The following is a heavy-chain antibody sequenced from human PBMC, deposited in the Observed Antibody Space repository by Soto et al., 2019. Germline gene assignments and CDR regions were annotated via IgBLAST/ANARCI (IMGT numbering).Heavy chain of an antibody. Sequence: PSETLSLTCSVSGDSITDGDYFWSWIRHHPGKGLEWLGYIDYSGNTYYNPSLKSRLFISVATSKNQFSLNLSSVTAADTAVYYCERKPMGYDVLTGLKCFDFWGQGILVTVSS. CDR2: IDYSGNT. CDR3: ERKPMGYDVLTGLKCFDF. D-gene: IGHD3-9*01. J-gene: IGHJ5*01. V-gene: IGHV4-31*03. CDR1: GDSITDGDYF.